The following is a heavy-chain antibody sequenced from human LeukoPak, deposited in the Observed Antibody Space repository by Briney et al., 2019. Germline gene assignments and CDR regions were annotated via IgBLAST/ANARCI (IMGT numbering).Heavy chain of an antibody. CDR3: ARERTDFGSLRGDFDY. D-gene: IGHD1-26*01. V-gene: IGHV3-7*01. CDR1: GFTFSSYG. CDR2: IKQDGTEK. J-gene: IGHJ4*02. Sequence: GGSLRLSCAASGFTFSSYGMHWVRQAPGKGLEWVANIKQDGTEKYYVDSVKGRFTISRDNRKKSLYLQMNSLRAEDTAFYYCARERTDFGSLRGDFDYWGQGTLVTVSS.